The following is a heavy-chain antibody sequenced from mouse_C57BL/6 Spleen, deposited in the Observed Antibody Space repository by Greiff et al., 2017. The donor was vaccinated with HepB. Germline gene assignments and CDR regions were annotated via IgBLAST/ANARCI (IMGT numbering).Heavy chain of an antibody. CDR1: GFNIKDYY. D-gene: IGHD5-1*01. CDR3: TTEYRGFWYFDV. V-gene: IGHV14-1*01. CDR2: IDPEDGDT. Sequence: VQLQQSGAELVRPGASVKLSCTASGFNIKDYYMHWVKQRPEQGLEWIGRIDPEDGDTEYAPKFQGKATMTADTSSNPAYLQLSSLTSEDTAVYYCTTEYRGFWYFDVWGTGTTVTVSS. J-gene: IGHJ1*03.